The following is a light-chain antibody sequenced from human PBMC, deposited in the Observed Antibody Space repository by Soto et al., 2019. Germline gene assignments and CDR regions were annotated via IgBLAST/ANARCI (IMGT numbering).Light chain of an antibody. CDR1: SSDIGSYSY. CDR3: SSYGASSTL. V-gene: IGLV2-14*03. J-gene: IGLJ3*02. CDR2: DVS. Sequence: QSALAQPASLSGSPGQSITISCTGTSSDIGSYSYVSWYQQHPGKAPKLMIFDVSYWPSGISDRFSGSKSGNTASLTISGLQPEDEADYYCSSYGASSTLFGGGTKVTVL.